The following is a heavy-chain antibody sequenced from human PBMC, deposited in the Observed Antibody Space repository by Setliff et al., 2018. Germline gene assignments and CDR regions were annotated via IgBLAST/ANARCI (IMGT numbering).Heavy chain of an antibody. Sequence: GASVKVSCKASGYTFINYEINWVRQATGQGLEWMGGMNPNNGNTGYAQKFQGRVTMTRDTSTGTVYMELSGLTSEDTAVYYCATDMVYWGQGTLVTVSS. CDR1: GYTFINYE. D-gene: IGHD3-10*01. CDR3: ATDMVY. CDR2: MNPNNGNT. J-gene: IGHJ4*02. V-gene: IGHV1-8*02.